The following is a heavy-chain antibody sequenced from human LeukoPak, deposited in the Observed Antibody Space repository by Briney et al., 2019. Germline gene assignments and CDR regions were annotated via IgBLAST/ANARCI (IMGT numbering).Heavy chain of an antibody. CDR2: ISYDGSNK. Sequence: GRSLRLSCAASGFTFSSYAMHWVRQAPGKGLEWVAVISYDGSNKYYADSVKGRFTISRDNSKNTLYLQMNSLRAEDTAVYYCARAPARRSSYYYGIDVWGQGTTVTVSS. V-gene: IGHV3-30-3*01. CDR3: ARAPARRSSYYYGIDV. D-gene: IGHD3-10*01. J-gene: IGHJ6*02. CDR1: GFTFSSYA.